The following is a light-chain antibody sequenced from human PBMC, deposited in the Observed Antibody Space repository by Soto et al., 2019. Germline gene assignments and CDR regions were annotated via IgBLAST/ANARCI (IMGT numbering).Light chain of an antibody. CDR1: QSVLSSSNNKNY. CDR3: QQYGSTRT. CDR2: WAS. J-gene: IGKJ1*01. Sequence: DIVMTQSPDSLAVSLGERATVNCKSSQSVLSSSNNKNYLAWYQQKPGQPPKLLIYWASTRESGVPDRFSGSGSGTDFTLTISRLEPEDFAVYYCQQYGSTRTFGQGTKVDIK. V-gene: IGKV4-1*01.